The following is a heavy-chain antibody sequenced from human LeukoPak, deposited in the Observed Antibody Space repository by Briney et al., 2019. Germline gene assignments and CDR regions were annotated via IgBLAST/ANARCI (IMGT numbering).Heavy chain of an antibody. CDR1: GYSFTSYW. Sequence: GESLRISCKGSGYSFTSYWISWVRQMPGKGLEWMGRIDPSDSNTNYSPSFQGHVTISADKSISTAYLQWSSLKASDTAMYYCAGAGIAVAGNAGNFQHWGQGTLVTVSS. CDR3: AGAGIAVAGNAGNFQH. V-gene: IGHV5-10-1*01. CDR2: IDPSDSNT. D-gene: IGHD6-19*01. J-gene: IGHJ1*01.